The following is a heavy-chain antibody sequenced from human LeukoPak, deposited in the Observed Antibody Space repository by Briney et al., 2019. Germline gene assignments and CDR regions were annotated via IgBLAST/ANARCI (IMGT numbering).Heavy chain of an antibody. CDR2: IYYSGST. CDR1: GGSISSYY. Sequence: SETLSLTCTVSGGSISSYYWSWIRQPPGKGLEWIGYIYYSGSTNYNPSLKSRVTISVDTSKNQFSLKLSSVTAADTAVYYCARMGEDGYTHPDYWGQGTLVTVSS. J-gene: IGHJ4*02. V-gene: IGHV4-59*01. CDR3: ARMGEDGYTHPDY. D-gene: IGHD5-24*01.